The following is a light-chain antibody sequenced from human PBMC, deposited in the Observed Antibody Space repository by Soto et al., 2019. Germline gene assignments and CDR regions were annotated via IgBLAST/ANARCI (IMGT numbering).Light chain of an antibody. CDR3: QQYNSYPLT. CDR1: QSIDRW. Sequence: DIQMTQSPSTLSASVGDRVTITCRASQSIDRWLAWYQQRPGRAPKLLIYDVANLETGVPSRFGGSGSETEFTLTISSLQPDDFAIYYCQQYNSYPLTFGGGTKVDIK. V-gene: IGKV1-5*01. J-gene: IGKJ4*01. CDR2: DVA.